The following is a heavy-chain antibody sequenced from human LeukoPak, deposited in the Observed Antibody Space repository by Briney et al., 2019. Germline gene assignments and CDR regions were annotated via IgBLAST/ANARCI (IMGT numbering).Heavy chain of an antibody. J-gene: IGHJ4*02. CDR2: ISSSGSTK. CDR3: ARVHPVAGNDY. Sequence: PGGSLRLSCAASGFTFNIYEMNWVRQAPGKGLEWVSYISSSGSTKYSADSVKGRFTISRDNPKNSLYLQMNSLRAEDKAVYYCARVHPVAGNDYWGQGTLVTVSS. D-gene: IGHD6-19*01. CDR1: GFTFNIYE. V-gene: IGHV3-48*03.